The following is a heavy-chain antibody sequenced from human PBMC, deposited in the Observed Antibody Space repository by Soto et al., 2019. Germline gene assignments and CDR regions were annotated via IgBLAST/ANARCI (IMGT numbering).Heavy chain of an antibody. CDR2: IYSSGIT. J-gene: IGHJ5*02. Sequence: SETLSLTCTVSGSSISGFYWSWIRQPAGKGLEWIGRIYSSGITSYNPSLKSRVTMPVDTSKNQFSLNLTSATAADTAVYYCARGPGSYNWFDLWGQGTLVTVSS. CDR3: ARGPGSYNWFDL. V-gene: IGHV4-4*07. CDR1: GSSISGFY. D-gene: IGHD3-10*01.